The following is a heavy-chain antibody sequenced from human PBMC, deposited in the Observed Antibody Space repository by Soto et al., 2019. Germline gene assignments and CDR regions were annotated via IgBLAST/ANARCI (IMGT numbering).Heavy chain of an antibody. V-gene: IGHV4-59*01. Sequence: ILSLTCTVSGGSISSYYWSWLRHPPGKGLEWIGYIYYIGRTHYNPSLKSRVTISVDTSKNQFSLKLSSLTAADTAVYYCARPSYYDILTGYLESPGDIWGQGTMVTVS. D-gene: IGHD3-9*01. CDR2: IYYIGRT. CDR1: GGSISSYY. J-gene: IGHJ3*02. CDR3: ARPSYYDILTGYLESPGDI.